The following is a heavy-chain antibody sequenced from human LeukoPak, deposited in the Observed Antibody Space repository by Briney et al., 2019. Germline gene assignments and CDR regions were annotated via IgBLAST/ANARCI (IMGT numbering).Heavy chain of an antibody. CDR2: IFYSGST. CDR1: GGSISSYY. D-gene: IGHD1-26*01. Sequence: SETLSLTCTVSGGSISSYYWSWIRQPPGKGLEWIGYIFYSGSTNYNPSLKSRVTISVDTSKNQFSLNLSSVTAADTAVYYCARGARGSYSYWGQGTLVTLSS. J-gene: IGHJ4*02. V-gene: IGHV4-59*08. CDR3: ARGARGSYSY.